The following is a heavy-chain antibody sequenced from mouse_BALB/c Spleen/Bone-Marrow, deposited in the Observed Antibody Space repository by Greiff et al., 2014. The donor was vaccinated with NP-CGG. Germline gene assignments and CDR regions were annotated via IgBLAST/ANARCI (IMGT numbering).Heavy chain of an antibody. CDR1: GYSFSSYW. CDR2: IYPGDGDT. CDR3: AREGYDYDWFAY. V-gene: IGHV1-80*01. D-gene: IGHD2-4*01. J-gene: IGHJ3*01. Sequence: QVQLQQSGAELVRPGSSVKISCKASGYSFSSYWMNCVNQRPGQGLEWIGQIYPGDGDTNYNGKFKGKATLTADKSSSTAYMQLSSLTSEDSAVYFCAREGYDYDWFAYWGQGTLVTVSA.